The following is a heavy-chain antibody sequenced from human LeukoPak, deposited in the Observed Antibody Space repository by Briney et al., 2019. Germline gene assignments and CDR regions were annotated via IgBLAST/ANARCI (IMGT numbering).Heavy chain of an antibody. CDR3: AKGVENRYYYYGMDV. J-gene: IGHJ6*02. Sequence: SSGGYYWSWIRQHPGKGLEWVSGISWNSGSIGYADSVKGRFTISRDNAKNSLYLQMNSLRAEDTALYYCAKGVENRYYYYGMDVWGQGTTVTVSS. CDR1: SSGGYY. D-gene: IGHD1-14*01. V-gene: IGHV3-9*01. CDR2: ISWNSGSI.